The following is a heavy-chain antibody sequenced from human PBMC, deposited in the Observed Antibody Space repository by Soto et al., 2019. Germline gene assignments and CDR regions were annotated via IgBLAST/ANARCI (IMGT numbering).Heavy chain of an antibody. Sequence: ASVKVSCKASGGTFSSYAISWVRQAPGQGLEWMGGIIPIFGTANYAQKFQGRVTITADKSTSTAYMELSSLRSEDTAVYYCARGGYDSSGYFPHDYWGHGTLVTVSS. J-gene: IGHJ4*01. CDR2: IIPIFGTA. CDR3: ARGGYDSSGYFPHDY. CDR1: GGTFSSYA. V-gene: IGHV1-69*06. D-gene: IGHD3-22*01.